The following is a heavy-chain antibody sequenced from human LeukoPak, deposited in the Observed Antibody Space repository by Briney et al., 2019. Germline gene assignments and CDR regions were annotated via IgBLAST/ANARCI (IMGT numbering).Heavy chain of an antibody. Sequence: GGSPRLSCAASGFTFSSYSMNWVRQAPGKGLEWVSSVSSSSSYIYYADSVKGRFTISRDNAKNTVYLQMNSLRVEDTAVYYCGNHDYSDYYGGQGTVVTVSA. D-gene: IGHD4-11*01. V-gene: IGHV3-21*01. CDR2: VSSSSSYI. CDR1: GFTFSSYS. J-gene: IGHJ4*02. CDR3: GNHDYSDYY.